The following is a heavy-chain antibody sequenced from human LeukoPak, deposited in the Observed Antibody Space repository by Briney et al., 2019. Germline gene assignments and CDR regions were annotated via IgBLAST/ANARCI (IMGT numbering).Heavy chain of an antibody. D-gene: IGHD3-10*01. CDR2: INPNGGGS. CDR3: ARWYGSGRNWFDP. J-gene: IGHJ5*02. V-gene: IGHV1-2*02. CDR1: GYTFTGYY. Sequence: ASVKVSFKASGYTFTGYYMHWVRQAPGQGLEWMGWINPNGGGSNYAQKFQGRVTMTRDTSISTAYMELSRLTSDDTAVYYCARWYGSGRNWFDPWGQGTLVTVSS.